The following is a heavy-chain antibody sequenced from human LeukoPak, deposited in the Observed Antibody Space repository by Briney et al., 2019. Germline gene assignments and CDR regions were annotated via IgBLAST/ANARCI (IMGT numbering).Heavy chain of an antibody. CDR1: GFSISSGYH. J-gene: IGHJ6*03. V-gene: IGHV4-38-2*01. D-gene: IGHD4-11*01. Sequence: SETLSLICAVSGFSISSGYHWGWIRQPPGKGLEWIGSIFHSGSSYYNPSLKSRVTMSIDTSKNQFSLKLSSVTAADTAVYYCARHYSNYAYYYYMDVWGKGTTVTVSS. CDR2: IFHSGSS. CDR3: ARHYSNYAYYYYMDV.